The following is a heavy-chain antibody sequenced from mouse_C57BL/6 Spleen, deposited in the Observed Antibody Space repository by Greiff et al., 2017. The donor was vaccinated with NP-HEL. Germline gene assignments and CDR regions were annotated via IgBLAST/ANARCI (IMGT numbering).Heavy chain of an antibody. CDR1: GYTFTSYW. V-gene: IGHV1-50*01. D-gene: IGHD1-2*01. CDR3: ARATAGAY. CDR2: IDPSDSYT. J-gene: IGHJ3*01. Sequence: VQLQQPGAELVKPGASVKLSCKASGYTFTSYWMQWVKQRPGQGLEWIGEIDPSDSYTNYNQKFKGKATLTVDTSSSTAYMQLSSLTSEDSAVYYCARATAGAYWGQGTLVTVSA.